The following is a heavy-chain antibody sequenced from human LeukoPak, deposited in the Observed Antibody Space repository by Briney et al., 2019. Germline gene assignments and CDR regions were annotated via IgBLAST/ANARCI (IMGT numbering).Heavy chain of an antibody. D-gene: IGHD3-3*01. CDR3: ARSAAYYNFWTGYYDALYYMDV. V-gene: IGHV4-59*01. CDR2: IYSGST. CDR1: GDSIKDYY. J-gene: IGHJ6*03. Sequence: SETLSLTCAVSGDSIKDYYWSWIRQTPGRGLNLIGYIYSGSTNYNPSLKSRVTISVDTSKNQVSLKLRSVTAADTAVYYCARSAAYYNFWTGYYDALYYMDVRGKGTTVTVSS.